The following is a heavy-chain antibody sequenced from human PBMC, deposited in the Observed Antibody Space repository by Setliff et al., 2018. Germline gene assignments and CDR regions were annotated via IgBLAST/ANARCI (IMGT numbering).Heavy chain of an antibody. V-gene: IGHV1-18*01. Sequence: ASVKASCKTSGYTFSDSLISWVRLAPGQGREWMGWIVPKTGNTNYAHKLQGRVTMTADTSTGTAYMDLRCLRSDDTAVYYCSRLVRFCTASTCQGASASEHWGQGTLVTVSS. D-gene: IGHD2-8*02. CDR3: SRLVRFCTASTCQGASASEH. CDR1: GYTFSDSL. CDR2: IVPKTGNT. J-gene: IGHJ4*02.